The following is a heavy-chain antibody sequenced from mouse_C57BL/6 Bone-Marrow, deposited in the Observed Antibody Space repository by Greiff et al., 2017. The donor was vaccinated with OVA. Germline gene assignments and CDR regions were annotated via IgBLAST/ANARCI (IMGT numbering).Heavy chain of an antibody. Sequence: QVQLKESGPGLVRPSQSLSITCTVSGFSLTSYGVHWVRQSPGKGLEWLGVIWSGGSTDYNAAFISRLGISKDNSKSQVFFKMNSLQADDAAIDYCARQTPTLYYFDDWGKGTTLTVSS. CDR3: ARQTPTLYYFDD. D-gene: IGHD2-10*01. J-gene: IGHJ2*01. CDR2: IWSGGST. CDR1: GFSLTSYG. V-gene: IGHV2-2*01.